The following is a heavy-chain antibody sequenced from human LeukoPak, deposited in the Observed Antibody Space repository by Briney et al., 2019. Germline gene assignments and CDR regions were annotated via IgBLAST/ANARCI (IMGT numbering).Heavy chain of an antibody. J-gene: IGHJ6*03. CDR1: GFTFSSYG. Sequence: PGGSLRLSCATSGFTFSSYGMHWVRQALGKGLEWVALIWYDGSNKYYGDSVKGRFTISRDNSKNTLHLQMNSLRAEDTAVYYCARERWVVPAAILGYYYYYMDVWGKGTTVTVSS. CDR2: IWYDGSNK. CDR3: ARERWVVPAAILGYYYYYMDV. D-gene: IGHD2-2*02. V-gene: IGHV3-33*01.